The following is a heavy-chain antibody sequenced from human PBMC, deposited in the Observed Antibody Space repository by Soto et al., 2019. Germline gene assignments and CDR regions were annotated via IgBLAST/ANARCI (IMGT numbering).Heavy chain of an antibody. CDR1: GFTFSIYV. V-gene: IGHV3-23*01. CDR2: VSGSAGTT. CDR3: ARVRGTARNAFDV. J-gene: IGHJ3*01. D-gene: IGHD6-6*01. Sequence: EVQLLESGGGLVQPGGSLRLSCEASGFTFSIYVMTWVRQAPGKGLEWVSAVSGSAGTTYYADSVKGRFSISRDNSKNTLYLQMNSLTADDTAVYYCARVRGTARNAFDVWGHGTMVTVSS.